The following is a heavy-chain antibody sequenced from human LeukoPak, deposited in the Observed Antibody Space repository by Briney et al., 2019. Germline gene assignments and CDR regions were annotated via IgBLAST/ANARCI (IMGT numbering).Heavy chain of an antibody. Sequence: SETLSLTCTVSGGSISSGDYYWSWIRQPSGKGLEWIGYIYYSGSAYYNPSLKSRVTISVDTSKNQFSLKLSSVTAADTAVYYCASSTVPAAIPYFDYWGQGTLVTVSS. V-gene: IGHV4-30-4*08. CDR2: IYYSGSA. J-gene: IGHJ4*02. CDR3: ASSTVPAAIPYFDY. CDR1: GGSISSGDYY. D-gene: IGHD2-2*02.